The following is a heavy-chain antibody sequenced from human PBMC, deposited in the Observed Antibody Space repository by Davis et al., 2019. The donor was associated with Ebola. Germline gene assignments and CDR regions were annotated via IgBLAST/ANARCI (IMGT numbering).Heavy chain of an antibody. CDR1: GFTFSSYA. CDR2: ISGSGDNT. V-gene: IGHV3-23*01. D-gene: IGHD4-17*01. CDR3: TRGGGTVTTYDY. J-gene: IGHJ4*02. Sequence: AGSLRLSCAASGFTFSSYAMTWVRQAPGKGLEWVSGISGSGDNTYYADSVQGRFAISRDNSKNTLYLQMSSLRAEDTAVYYCTRGGGTVTTYDYWGQGTLVTVSS.